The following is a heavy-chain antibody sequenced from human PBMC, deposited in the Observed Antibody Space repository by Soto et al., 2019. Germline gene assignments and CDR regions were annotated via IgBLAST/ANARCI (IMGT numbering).Heavy chain of an antibody. Sequence: RASVKVSCKASGYTFTSYAMHWVRQAPGQRLEWMGWINAGNGNTKYSQKFQGRVTITRDTSASTAYMELSSLRSEDTAVYYCARAPLIEARPLVGNYYYGMDVWGQGTTVTVSS. CDR1: GYTFTSYA. CDR2: INAGNGNT. D-gene: IGHD6-6*01. V-gene: IGHV1-3*01. J-gene: IGHJ6*02. CDR3: ARAPLIEARPLVGNYYYGMDV.